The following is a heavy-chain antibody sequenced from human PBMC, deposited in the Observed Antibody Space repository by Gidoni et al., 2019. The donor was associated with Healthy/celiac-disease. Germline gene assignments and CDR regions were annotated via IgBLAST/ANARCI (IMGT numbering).Heavy chain of an antibody. V-gene: IGHV4-34*01. Sequence: QVQLQQWGAGLLTPSETLSLTCAVYGGSLSGYYWSWIRHPPGKGLEWLGEIKHRGSTNYNPSLKSRVTISVDTSKNQFSLKLSSVTAADTAVYYCARAETSHFDLWGRGTLVTVSS. CDR2: IKHRGST. J-gene: IGHJ2*01. CDR3: ARAETSHFDL. CDR1: GGSLSGYY.